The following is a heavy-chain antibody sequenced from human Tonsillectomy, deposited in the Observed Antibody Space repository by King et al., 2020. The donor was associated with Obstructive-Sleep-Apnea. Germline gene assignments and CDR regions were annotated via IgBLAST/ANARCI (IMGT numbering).Heavy chain of an antibody. Sequence: QLVQSGAEVKKPGASVKVSCKASGYTFTSYDINWVRQVRQATGQGVEWMGWMNPNRGDTGDGQKFQGRVSMTRNTSLNTAYMELSSLRSEDTAVYYCARELPGFLVRGVTTSPFDYWGQGTLVTVSS. CDR3: ARELPGFLVRGVTTSPFDY. V-gene: IGHV1-8*01. CDR2: MNPNRGDT. CDR1: GYTFTSYD. J-gene: IGHJ4*02. D-gene: IGHD3-10*01.